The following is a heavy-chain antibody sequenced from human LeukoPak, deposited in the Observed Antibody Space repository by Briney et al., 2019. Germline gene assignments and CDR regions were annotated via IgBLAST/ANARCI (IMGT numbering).Heavy chain of an antibody. CDR2: INPNSGGT. J-gene: IGHJ6*03. CDR3: ARGRAAAGTIRSYYYMDV. V-gene: IGHV1-2*02. CDR1: GYTFTGYY. D-gene: IGHD6-13*01. Sequence: GASVKVSCKASGYTFTGYYMHWVRQAPGQGLEWMGWINPNSGGTNYAQKFQGRVTMTRDTSISTAYMELSRLRSDDTAVYYCARGRAAAGTIRSYYYMDVWGKGTTVTVSS.